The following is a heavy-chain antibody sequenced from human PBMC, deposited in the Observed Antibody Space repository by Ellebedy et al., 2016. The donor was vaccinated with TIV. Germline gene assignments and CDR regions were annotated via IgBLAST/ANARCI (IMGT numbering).Heavy chain of an antibody. CDR1: GGSLSSTRYY. CDR2: VYYSGSP. V-gene: IGHV4-39*01. D-gene: IGHD2-21*02. Sequence: MPSETLSLTCSVSGGSLSSTRYYWAWIRQPPGKGLEYIGSVYYSGSPYYSPSFKGRVTLSADTSKNQFSLNLRTVTAADTAVYYCARTDPWQPIDDWGQGILVSVSS. CDR3: ARTDPWQPIDD. J-gene: IGHJ4*02.